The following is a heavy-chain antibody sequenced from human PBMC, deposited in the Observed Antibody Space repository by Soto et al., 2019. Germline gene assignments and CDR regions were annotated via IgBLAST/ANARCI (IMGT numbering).Heavy chain of an antibody. CDR3: ARGRRVWQWLEWLLFDY. D-gene: IGHD6-19*01. CDR1: GGSFSGYY. V-gene: IGHV4-34*01. Sequence: QVQLQQWGAGLLKPSETLSLTCAVYGGSFSGYYWSWIRQPPGKGLEWIGEINHSGSTNYNPSLKSRVTISVDTSKNQFSLKLSSVTAADTAVYYCARGRRVWQWLEWLLFDYWGQGTLVTVSS. J-gene: IGHJ4*02. CDR2: INHSGST.